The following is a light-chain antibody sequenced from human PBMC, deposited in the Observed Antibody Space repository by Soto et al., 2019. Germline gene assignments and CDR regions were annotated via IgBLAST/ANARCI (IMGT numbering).Light chain of an antibody. V-gene: IGLV2-11*01. Sequence: QSALTQPRSVSGSPGQSVTISCTGTSSDVGRYNYVSWYQHHPGKAPKLMIYDVSTRPSGVPDRFSGSKSGTTASLTISGLQAEDKADYYCCSYARSPYVFGTGTKLPS. CDR1: SSDVGRYNY. CDR2: DVS. J-gene: IGLJ1*01. CDR3: CSYARSPYV.